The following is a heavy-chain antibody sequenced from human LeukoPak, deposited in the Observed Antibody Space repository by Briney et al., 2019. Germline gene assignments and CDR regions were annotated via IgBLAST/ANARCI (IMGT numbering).Heavy chain of an antibody. J-gene: IGHJ4*02. V-gene: IGHV4-59*01. CDR1: GGSISSYY. Sequence: SETLSLTCTVSGGSISSYYWSRIRQPPGKGLEWIGYIYYSGSTNYNPPLKSRVTISVDTSKNQFSLKLSSVTAADTAVYYCAAVDTAMAFDYWGQGTLVTVSS. D-gene: IGHD5-18*01. CDR3: AAVDTAMAFDY. CDR2: IYYSGST.